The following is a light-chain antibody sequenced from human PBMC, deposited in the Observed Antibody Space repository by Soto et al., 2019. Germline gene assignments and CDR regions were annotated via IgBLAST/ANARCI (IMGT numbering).Light chain of an antibody. J-gene: IGKJ1*01. V-gene: IGKV1-5*03. CDR1: QTISSW. Sequence: DIQMTQSPSTLSGSAGDRVTITCRASQTISSWLAWYQQKQGKAPKLLIYKASTLKSGVPSRFSGSGSGTEFTLTISSLQADDFATYYCQHYNSYSEAFGQGTKVELK. CDR3: QHYNSYSEA. CDR2: KAS.